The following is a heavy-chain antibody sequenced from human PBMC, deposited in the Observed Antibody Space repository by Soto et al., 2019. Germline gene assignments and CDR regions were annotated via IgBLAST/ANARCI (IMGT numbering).Heavy chain of an antibody. D-gene: IGHD3-16*01. Sequence: QVQLVESGGGLVEPGGSLRLSCAASGFSVGDNYMTWIRQASGKGLEWLSYSSSSGGYTNYADSVKGRFTISRDNAKTSLYLQMDSLRAEDTAVYFCARSSGRRHVFTFDYGLDVWGQGTTVTVSS. CDR1: GFSVGDNY. V-gene: IGHV3-11*06. CDR2: SSSSGGYT. CDR3: ARSSGRRHVFTFDYGLDV. J-gene: IGHJ6*02.